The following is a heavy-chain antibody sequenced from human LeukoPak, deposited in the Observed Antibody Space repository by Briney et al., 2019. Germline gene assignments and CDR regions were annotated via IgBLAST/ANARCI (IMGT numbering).Heavy chain of an antibody. D-gene: IGHD2-2*01. J-gene: IGHJ6*02. V-gene: IGHV1-2*02. CDR1: GYTFTGYY. CDR3: AREAGYCSSTSCYALYYYYGMDV. Sequence: ASVKVSCKASGYTFTGYYMHWVRQAPGQGLEWMGWINPKSGGTNYAQKFQGRVTMTRDTSIHTAYMELSRLRSDDTAVYYCAREAGYCSSTSCYALYYYYGMDVWGQGTTVTVSS. CDR2: INPKSGGT.